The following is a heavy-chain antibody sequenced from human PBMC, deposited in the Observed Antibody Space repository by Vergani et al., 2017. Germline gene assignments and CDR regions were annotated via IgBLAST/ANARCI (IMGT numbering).Heavy chain of an antibody. CDR3: ARESGGDYSNYVYDY. CDR2: INPNSGGT. V-gene: IGHV1-2*02. D-gene: IGHD4-11*01. Sequence: QVQLVQSGAEVQKPGASVKVSCKASGYTFTGYYMHWVRQAPGQGLEWMGWINPNSGGTNYAQKFQGRVTMTRDTSISTAYMELSRLRSDDTAVYYCARESGGDYSNYVYDYWGQGTLVTVSS. CDR1: GYTFTGYY. J-gene: IGHJ4*02.